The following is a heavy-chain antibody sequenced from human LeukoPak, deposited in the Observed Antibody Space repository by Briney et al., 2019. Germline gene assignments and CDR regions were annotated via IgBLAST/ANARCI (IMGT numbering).Heavy chain of an antibody. CDR3: ARDHRCSSTSCFLWMNNWFDP. V-gene: IGHV1-18*01. CDR2: ISAYNGNT. D-gene: IGHD2-2*01. Sequence: GASVKVSCKASGYTVTRYGISWVRQAPGQGLEWMGWISAYNGNTNYAQKLQGRVTMTTDTSTSTAYMELRSLRSDDTAVYYCARDHRCSSTSCFLWMNNWFDPWGQGTLVTVSS. CDR1: GYTVTRYG. J-gene: IGHJ5*02.